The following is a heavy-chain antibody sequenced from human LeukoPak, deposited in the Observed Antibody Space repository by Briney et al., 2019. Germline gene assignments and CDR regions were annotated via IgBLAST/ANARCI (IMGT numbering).Heavy chain of an antibody. CDR3: AKDVAVIMTQGGYFDY. CDR2: ISWNSGSI. CDR1: GFTFDDYA. D-gene: IGHD6-19*01. J-gene: IGHJ4*02. V-gene: IGHV3-9*01. Sequence: ALRLSCAASGFTFDDYAMHWVRQAPGKGLEWVSGISWNSGSIGYADSVKGRFTISRDNAKNSLYLKMNRLRAEDTASYSCAKDVAVIMTQGGYFDYWGQGTLVTVSS.